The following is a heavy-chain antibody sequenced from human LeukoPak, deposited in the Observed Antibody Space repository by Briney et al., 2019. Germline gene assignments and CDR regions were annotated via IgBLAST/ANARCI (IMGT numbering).Heavy chain of an antibody. V-gene: IGHV4-39*07. Sequence: PSETLSLTCTVSGGSISSSSYYWGWIRQPPGKGLEWIGSIYYSGSTYYNPSLKSRVTISVDTSKNQFSLKLSSVTAADTAVYYCARAGYCSGGSCYGAGNYFDYWGQGTLVTVSS. CDR3: ARAGYCSGGSCYGAGNYFDY. CDR1: GGSISSSSYY. CDR2: IYYSGST. D-gene: IGHD2-15*01. J-gene: IGHJ4*02.